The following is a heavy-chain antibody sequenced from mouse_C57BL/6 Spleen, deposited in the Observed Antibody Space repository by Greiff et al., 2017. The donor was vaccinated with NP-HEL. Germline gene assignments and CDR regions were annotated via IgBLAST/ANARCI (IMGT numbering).Heavy chain of an antibody. CDR1: GFTFTDYY. CDR2: IRNKANGYTT. D-gene: IGHD1-1*01. J-gene: IGHJ4*01. Sequence: EVKLMESGGGLVQPGGSLSLSCAASGFTFTDYYMSWVRQPPGKALEWLGFIRNKANGYTTEYSASVKGRFTISRDTSQSIIYLQMNALRAEDSATYYCARYIVSPITTVVADYAMDYWGQGTSVTVSS. V-gene: IGHV7-3*01. CDR3: ARYIVSPITTVVADYAMDY.